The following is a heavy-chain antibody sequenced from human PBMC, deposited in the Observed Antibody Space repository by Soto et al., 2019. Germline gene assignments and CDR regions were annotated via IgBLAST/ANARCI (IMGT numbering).Heavy chain of an antibody. CDR1: GFTRSKYA. CDR2: SSGSGGST. CDR3: AKDGYYDLDMDV. Sequence: GLSLRLSCGASGFTRSKYAMSWVRQAPGKGLEWVSASSGSGGSTYYANSVKGRFTISRDNSKNTLYLQLNSLRAEDTAVYYCAKDGYYDLDMDVWGQGTTVTVSS. V-gene: IGHV3-23*01. J-gene: IGHJ6*02.